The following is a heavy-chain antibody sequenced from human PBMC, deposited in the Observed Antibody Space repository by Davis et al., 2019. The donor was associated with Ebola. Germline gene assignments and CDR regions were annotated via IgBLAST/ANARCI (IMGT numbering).Heavy chain of an antibody. V-gene: IGHV1-18*04. Sequence: AASVKVSCKASGYTFTSYGISWVRQAPGQGLEWMGWISAYNGNTNYAQKLQGRVTITRDTSASTAYIELSSLRSEDTSVYYCARDRGGDYSFDYWGQGTLVTVSS. CDR1: GYTFTSYG. J-gene: IGHJ4*02. CDR3: ARDRGGDYSFDY. CDR2: ISAYNGNT. D-gene: IGHD3-10*01.